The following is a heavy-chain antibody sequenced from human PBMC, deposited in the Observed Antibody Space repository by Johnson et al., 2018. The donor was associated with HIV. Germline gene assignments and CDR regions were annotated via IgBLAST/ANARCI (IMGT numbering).Heavy chain of an antibody. V-gene: IGHV3-73*01. CDR3: TTDQGYYGDAFDI. CDR1: GFTFSGSA. CDR2: IRSKANSYAT. D-gene: IGHD3-10*01. Sequence: MQLVESGGGLVQPGGSLKLSCVASGFTFSGSAMHWVRQASGKGLEWVGRIRSKANSYATAYAASVTGRFTISRDDSQNTAYLQMNSLKTEDTAVYYCTTDQGYYGDAFDIWGQGTMVTVSS. J-gene: IGHJ3*02.